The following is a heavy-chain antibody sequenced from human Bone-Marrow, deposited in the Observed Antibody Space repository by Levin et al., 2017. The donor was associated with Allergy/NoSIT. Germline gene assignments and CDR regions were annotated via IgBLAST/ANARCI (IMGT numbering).Heavy chain of an antibody. Sequence: PQASVKVSCKASGGTFSSYAISWVRQAPGQGLEWMGGIIPIFGTANYAQKFQGRVTITADESTSTAYMELSSLRSEDTAVYYCARENYSSSGPRYFQHWGQGTLVTVSS. V-gene: IGHV1-69*13. CDR1: GGTFSSYA. D-gene: IGHD6-13*01. CDR3: ARENYSSSGPRYFQH. CDR2: IIPIFGTA. J-gene: IGHJ1*01.